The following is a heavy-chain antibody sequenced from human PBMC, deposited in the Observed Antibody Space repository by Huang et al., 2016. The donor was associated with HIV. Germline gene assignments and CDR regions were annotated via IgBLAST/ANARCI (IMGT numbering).Heavy chain of an antibody. J-gene: IGHJ3*02. CDR3: TTGTRDYLNAFDI. D-gene: IGHD1-7*01. Sequence: EVQLVESGGGLVKPGGSLRLSCEVSGFSFSSAWMNWVRQAPGKGLEWVGRIKSKTERGTTDYAAPVKGRFTISRDDSKNTLYLQMSSLKTEDTGVYYCTTGTRDYLNAFDIWGQGTKVTVSS. V-gene: IGHV3-15*07. CDR2: IKSKTERGTT. CDR1: GFSFSSAW.